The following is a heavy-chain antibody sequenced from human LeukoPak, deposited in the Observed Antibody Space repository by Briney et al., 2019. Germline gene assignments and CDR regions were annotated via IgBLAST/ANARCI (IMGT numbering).Heavy chain of an antibody. V-gene: IGHV7-4-1*02. Sequence: GASVKVSCKASGYTFTTYAMNWVRQAPGQGLEWMGYINTAVGNPTHAQDFTGRFLFSVDTSVSTAYLQITNLTAEDTALYYCASRTYSYGLSPWGQGTLVTVS. CDR1: GYTFTTYA. CDR3: ASRTYSYGLSP. J-gene: IGHJ5*02. CDR2: INTAVGNP. D-gene: IGHD2-15*01.